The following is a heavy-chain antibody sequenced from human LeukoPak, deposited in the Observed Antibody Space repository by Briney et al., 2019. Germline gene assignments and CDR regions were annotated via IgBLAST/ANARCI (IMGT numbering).Heavy chain of an antibody. V-gene: IGHV5-10-1*01. CDR1: GYSFTSYW. CDR3: ARHTGAARNPFDY. J-gene: IGHJ4*02. Sequence: GESLRISCKGSGYSFTSYWITWVRQMPGKGLEWMGRIDPSDSYTNYSPSFQGHVTISVDKSISTAYLQWSSLKASDTAMYYCARHTGAARNPFDYWGQGALVTVSS. CDR2: IDPSDSYT. D-gene: IGHD6-6*01.